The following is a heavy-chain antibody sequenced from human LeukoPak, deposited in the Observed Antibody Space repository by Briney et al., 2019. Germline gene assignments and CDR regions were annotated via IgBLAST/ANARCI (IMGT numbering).Heavy chain of an antibody. CDR3: ARAEYYYGSGSADAFDI. CDR1: GGFFSGYY. V-gene: IGHV4-34*01. D-gene: IGHD3-10*01. CDR2: INHSGST. J-gene: IGHJ3*02. Sequence: SETLSLTCAVYGGFFSGYYWSWIRQPPGKGLEWIGEINHSGSTNYNPSLKSRVTISVDTSKNQFSLKLSSVTAADTAVYYCARAEYYYGSGSADAFDIWGQGTMVTVSS.